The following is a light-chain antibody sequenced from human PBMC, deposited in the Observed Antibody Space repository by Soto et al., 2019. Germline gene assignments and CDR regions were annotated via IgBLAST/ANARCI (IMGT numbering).Light chain of an antibody. J-gene: IGLJ1*01. CDR3: QTWGTGIHV. CDR1: SGHSSYA. CDR2: LNSDGSH. V-gene: IGLV4-69*01. Sequence: QSVLTQSPYASASLGASVKLTCTLSSGHSSYAIAWHQQQPEKGPRYLMKLNSDGSHSKGDGIPDRFSGSSSGAERYLTISSLQSEDEADYYCQTWGTGIHVFGTGTKLTVL.